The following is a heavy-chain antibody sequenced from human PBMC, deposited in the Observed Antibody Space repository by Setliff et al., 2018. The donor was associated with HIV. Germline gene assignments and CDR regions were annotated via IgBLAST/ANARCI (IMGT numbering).Heavy chain of an antibody. CDR2: IYHRGTT. Sequence: SETLSLTCAVSGYSITSGYYWGWIRQPPGKGLAWIASIYHRGTTYYNTSLKSRVTISVDTSKNQISLKLSSVTAADTAVYYCARHGITGPTCGREYLDLWGRGTLVTVSS. J-gene: IGHJ2*01. CDR1: GYSITSGYY. V-gene: IGHV4-38-2*01. CDR3: ARHGITGPTCGREYLDL. D-gene: IGHD1-7*01.